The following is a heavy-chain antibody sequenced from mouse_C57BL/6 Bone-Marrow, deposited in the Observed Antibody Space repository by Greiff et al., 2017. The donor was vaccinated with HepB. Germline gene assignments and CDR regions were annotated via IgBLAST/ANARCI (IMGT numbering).Heavy chain of an antibody. D-gene: IGHD2-3*01. CDR2: IYPRSGNT. Sequence: VMLVESGAELARPGASVKLSCKASGYTFTSYGISWVKQRTGQGLEWIGEIYPRSGNTYYNEKFKGEATLTADKSSSTAYMELRSLTSEDSAVYFCARRVYDGYQGGFAYWGQGTLVTVSA. CDR1: GYTFTSYG. V-gene: IGHV1-81*01. J-gene: IGHJ3*01. CDR3: ARRVYDGYQGGFAY.